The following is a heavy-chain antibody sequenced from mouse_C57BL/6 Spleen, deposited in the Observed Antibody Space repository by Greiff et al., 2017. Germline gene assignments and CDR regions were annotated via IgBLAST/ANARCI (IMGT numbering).Heavy chain of an antibody. CDR1: GFTFSDYG. CDR3: ARPGAGYWYFDV. J-gene: IGHJ1*03. D-gene: IGHD3-3*01. CDR2: ISSGSSTI. Sequence: EVQGVESGGGLVKPGGSLKLSCAASGFTFSDYGMHWVRQAPEKGLEWVAYISSGSSTIYYADTVKGRFTISRDNAKNNLFLQMTSLRAEDTAMYYCARPGAGYWYFDVWGTGTTVTVSS. V-gene: IGHV5-17*01.